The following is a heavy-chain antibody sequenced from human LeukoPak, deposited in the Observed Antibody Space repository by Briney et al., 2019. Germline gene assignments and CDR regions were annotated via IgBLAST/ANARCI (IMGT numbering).Heavy chain of an antibody. CDR1: GFTFSDYY. Sequence: GGTLRLSCAASGFTFSDYYMNWIRQAPGKGLEWVSYISSSGSTIYYADSVKGRFTISRDNAKNSLYLQMNSLRAEDTAVYYCARGTIYFDWLLKGYYMDVWGKGTTVTVSS. CDR3: ARGTIYFDWLLKGYYMDV. D-gene: IGHD3-9*01. J-gene: IGHJ6*03. V-gene: IGHV3-11*04. CDR2: ISSSGSTI.